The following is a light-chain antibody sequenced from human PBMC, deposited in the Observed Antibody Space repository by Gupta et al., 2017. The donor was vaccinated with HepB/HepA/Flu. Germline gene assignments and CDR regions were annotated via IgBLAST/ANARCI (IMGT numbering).Light chain of an antibody. Sequence: VVMTQSPLSLPVTLGQPASISCRSSQSLAYSDGNTYLNWFQQRPGQSPRRLIYKVSNRDSGVPDRFSGSGSGTDFTLKISGVEAEDIGVYYCMQGTHWPPYTFGQGTKLEI. J-gene: IGKJ2*01. V-gene: IGKV2-30*01. CDR3: MQGTHWPPYT. CDR2: KVS. CDR1: QSLAYSDGNTY.